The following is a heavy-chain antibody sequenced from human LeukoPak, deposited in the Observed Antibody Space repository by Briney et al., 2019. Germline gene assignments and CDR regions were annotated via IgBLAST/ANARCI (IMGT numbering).Heavy chain of an antibody. V-gene: IGHV4-39*01. D-gene: IGHD6-13*01. J-gene: IGHJ5*02. CDR1: GGSISSSSYY. Sequence: SETLSLTCTVSGGSISSSSYYWGWIRQPPGKGLEWIGSIYYSGSTYYNPSLKSRVTISVDTSKNQFSLKLSSVTAADTAVYYCATSYSSRRWRFDPWGQGTLVTVSS. CDR2: IYYSGST. CDR3: ATSYSSRRWRFDP.